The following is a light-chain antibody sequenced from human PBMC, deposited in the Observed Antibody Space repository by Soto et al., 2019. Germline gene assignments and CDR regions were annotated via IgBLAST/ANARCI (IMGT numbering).Light chain of an antibody. CDR1: SSDVGGYNY. Sequence: QSALTQPSSASGSPGQSVTISCTGTSSDVGGYNYVSWYQQHPGKAPKLMIYEVSKRPSGVPDRFSGSKSGNTASLTVSGLQAEDEADYYCATWDDSLNGVVFGGGTKVTVL. J-gene: IGLJ2*01. V-gene: IGLV2-8*01. CDR2: EVS. CDR3: ATWDDSLNGVV.